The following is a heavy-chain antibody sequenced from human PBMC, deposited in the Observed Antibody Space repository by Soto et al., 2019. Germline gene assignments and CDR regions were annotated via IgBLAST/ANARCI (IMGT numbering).Heavy chain of an antibody. J-gene: IGHJ4*02. CDR1: GFTFSNYA. V-gene: IGHV3-23*01. CDR2: TSASGGST. CDR3: AKERYYDNDGYYFTTDF. D-gene: IGHD3-22*01. Sequence: EVQLLESGGGLVQAGGSLRLSCAASGFTFSNYAMTWVRQAPGKGLEWVSSTSASGGSTNYTDSVKGRFTISRDTYKNILYLQMNSLRVEDTAVYYCAKERYYDNDGYYFTTDFWGQGTLVTVSS.